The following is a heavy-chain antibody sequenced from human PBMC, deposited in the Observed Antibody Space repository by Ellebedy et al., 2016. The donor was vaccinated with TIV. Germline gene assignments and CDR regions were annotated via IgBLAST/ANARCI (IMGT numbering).Heavy chain of an antibody. V-gene: IGHV1-24*01. CDR3: ARDQDGYSYLIDY. CDR1: GYTLTELS. CDR2: FDPEDGET. J-gene: IGHJ4*02. D-gene: IGHD5-18*01. Sequence: AASVKVSCKVSGYTLTELSMHWVRQAPGKGLEWMGGFDPEDGETIYAQKFQGRVTMTEDTSTDTAYLELSSLRSEDTAVYYCARDQDGYSYLIDYWGQGTLVTVSS.